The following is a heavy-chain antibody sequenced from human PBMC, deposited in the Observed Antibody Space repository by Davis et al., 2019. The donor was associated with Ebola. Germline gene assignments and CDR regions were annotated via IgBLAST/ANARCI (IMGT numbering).Heavy chain of an antibody. J-gene: IGHJ4*02. Sequence: PSETLSLTCTVSGGSISSYYWSWIRQPPGKGLEWIGYIYYSGSTNYNPSLKSRVTISVDTSKNQFSLKLSSVTAADTAVYYCARGLPGYDILTGYYTNNLDYWGQGTLVTVSS. CDR1: GGSISSYY. D-gene: IGHD3-9*01. CDR3: ARGLPGYDILTGYYTNNLDY. CDR2: IYYSGST. V-gene: IGHV4-59*01.